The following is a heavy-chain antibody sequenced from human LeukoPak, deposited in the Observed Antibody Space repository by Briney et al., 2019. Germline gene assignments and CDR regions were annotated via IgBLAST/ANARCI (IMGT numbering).Heavy chain of an antibody. J-gene: IGHJ5*02. Sequence: SETLSLTCTVSGGSISTFYWNWIRQPPGKGLEWIGYNFTSEVTIYSPSFRSRVAISVDTSKNQFSLNLSSVTAADTGVYFCARSDGIVGEEAWFDPWGPGTLVTVSS. D-gene: IGHD1-26*01. CDR1: GGSISTFY. CDR2: NFTSEVT. CDR3: ARSDGIVGEEAWFDP. V-gene: IGHV4-4*09.